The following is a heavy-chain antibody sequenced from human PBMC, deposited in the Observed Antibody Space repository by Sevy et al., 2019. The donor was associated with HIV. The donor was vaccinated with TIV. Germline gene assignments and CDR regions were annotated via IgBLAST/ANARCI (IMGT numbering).Heavy chain of an antibody. CDR1: GFTFIAYT. Sequence: GGPLRPSFPAPGFTFIAYTLNWFRQAPGKGLEWVSSFIISSSYIYYPDSVKGRFTISRDNAKNSLYLQMNSLRAEDTAVYYCARDRHFDYWGQGTLVTVSS. J-gene: IGHJ4*02. V-gene: IGHV3-21*01. CDR2: FIISSSYI. CDR3: ARDRHFDY.